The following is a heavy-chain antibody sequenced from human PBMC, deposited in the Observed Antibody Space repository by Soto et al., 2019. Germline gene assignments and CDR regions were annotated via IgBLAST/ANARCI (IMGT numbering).Heavy chain of an antibody. Sequence: GGSLRLSCAASGFTFSSYGMHWVRQAPGKGLEWVAVISYDGSNKYYADSVKGRFTISRDNSKNTLYLQMNSLRAEDTAVYYCAKDRTYYYDSSGYFFQHWGQGTVVTVSS. CDR1: GFTFSSYG. CDR3: AKDRTYYYDSSGYFFQH. V-gene: IGHV3-30*18. CDR2: ISYDGSNK. D-gene: IGHD3-22*01. J-gene: IGHJ1*01.